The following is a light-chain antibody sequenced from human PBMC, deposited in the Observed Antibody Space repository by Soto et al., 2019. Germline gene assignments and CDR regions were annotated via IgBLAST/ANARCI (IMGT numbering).Light chain of an antibody. CDR2: GAS. Sequence: EIVVTQSPATLSVSPGERATLSCRASQTVGSNLAWYQQKPGQAPRLLIYGASTRATGIPARFTATGSGSDFTLTISGLQSEDFAVYYCQSETFGQGTKVEIK. CDR1: QTVGSN. V-gene: IGKV3-15*01. CDR3: QSET. J-gene: IGKJ1*01.